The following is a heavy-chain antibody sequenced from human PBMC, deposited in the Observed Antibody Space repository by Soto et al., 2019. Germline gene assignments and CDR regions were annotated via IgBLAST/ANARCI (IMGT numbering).Heavy chain of an antibody. D-gene: IGHD2-2*01. Sequence: EVQLVESGGGLVKPGGSLRLSCAASGFTFNNAWMTWVRQAPGKGLEWVGRIKSKAAGGTADYAAPVKGRFTISRDDSKTTLYLQMNSLKTEDTAVYFCSYCSGTGCYADYFYYMDVWGKGTTVTVSS. J-gene: IGHJ6*03. CDR3: SYCSGTGCYADYFYYMDV. V-gene: IGHV3-15*01. CDR2: IKSKAAGGTA. CDR1: GFTFNNAW.